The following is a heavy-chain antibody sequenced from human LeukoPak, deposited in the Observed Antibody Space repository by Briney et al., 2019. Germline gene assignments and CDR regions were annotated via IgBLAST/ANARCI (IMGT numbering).Heavy chain of an antibody. CDR3: ARCWSFDRGYCDF. Sequence: ASVRVSCKTSGHIFTSYGFTWVRQAPGRRPEWMGWVSAYNFATDYAWKFQGRVTMTADTSTGTVYMDLRSLRGDDTAIYYCARCWSFDRGYCDFWGRGTQVIVSS. J-gene: IGHJ4*02. CDR2: VSAYNFAT. V-gene: IGHV1-18*01. CDR1: GHIFTSYG. D-gene: IGHD5-12*01.